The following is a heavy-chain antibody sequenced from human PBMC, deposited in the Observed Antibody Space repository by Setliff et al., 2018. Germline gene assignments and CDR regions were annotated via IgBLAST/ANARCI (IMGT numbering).Heavy chain of an antibody. D-gene: IGHD3-10*01. CDR2: VNPSGGKT. V-gene: IGHV1-46*01. Sequence: ASVKVSCKTSGYGFTSHYFHWLRQAPGQGLEWMGIVNPSGGKTTLSQKFQGRVTMTADTSTSTAYMELRSLTSDDTAVYYCARRPRAVYGSGRRNWFLDYWGQGTLVTVSS. CDR1: GYGFTSHY. J-gene: IGHJ4*02. CDR3: ARRPRAVYGSGRRNWFLDY.